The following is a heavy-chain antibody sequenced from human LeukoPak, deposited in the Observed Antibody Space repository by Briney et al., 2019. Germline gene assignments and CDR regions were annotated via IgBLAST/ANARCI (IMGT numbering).Heavy chain of an antibody. CDR1: GFPFNAYW. CDR2: IRQDGDTK. Sequence: PGGSLRLSCAASGFPFNAYWMTWVRQAPGKGLEWVANIRQDGDTKYYVDSVKGRFTISRDNAMNSLYLQMNSLRAEDTAVYYCARATRNDFWSGYYTGIGESDYFDYWGQGTLVTVSS. CDR3: ARATRNDFWSGYYTGIGESDYFDY. V-gene: IGHV3-7*01. D-gene: IGHD3-3*01. J-gene: IGHJ4*02.